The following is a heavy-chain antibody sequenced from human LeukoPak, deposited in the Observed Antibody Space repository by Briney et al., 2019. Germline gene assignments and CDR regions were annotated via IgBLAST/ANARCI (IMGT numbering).Heavy chain of an antibody. Sequence: GGSLRLSCAASGFTFWSYGMHWVRQAPGKGLEWVAVISYDGSNKYYADSVKGRFTISRDNSKNTLYLQMNSLRAEDTALYYCAKDSEHCSSSSCYADYWGQGTLVTVSS. J-gene: IGHJ4*02. D-gene: IGHD2-2*01. CDR3: AKDSEHCSSSSCYADY. CDR1: GFTFWSYG. V-gene: IGHV3-30*18. CDR2: ISYDGSNK.